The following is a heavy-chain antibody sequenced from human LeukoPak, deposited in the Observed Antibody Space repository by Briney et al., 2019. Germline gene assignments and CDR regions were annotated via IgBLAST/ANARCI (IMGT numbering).Heavy chain of an antibody. CDR2: IYYSGST. J-gene: IGHJ4*02. CDR3: ARARRSIAAAGQFDY. V-gene: IGHV4-31*11. CDR1: GGSFSGYY. Sequence: SETLSLTCAVYGGSFSGYYWSWIRQHPGKGLEWIGYIYYSGSTYYNPSLKSRVTISVDTSKNQFSLKLSSVTAADTAVYYCARARRSIAAAGQFDYWGQGTLVTVSS. D-gene: IGHD6-13*01.